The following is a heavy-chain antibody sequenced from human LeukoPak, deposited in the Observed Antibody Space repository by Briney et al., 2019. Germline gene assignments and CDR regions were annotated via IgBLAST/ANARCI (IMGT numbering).Heavy chain of an antibody. CDR3: ARVLGDTAMVVGGAFDI. D-gene: IGHD5-18*01. CDR1: GFTFDDFG. Sequence: GGSLRLSCATSGFTFDDFGMAWVRQVPGKGPEWVSGINWNGETIAYRDSVKGRFTISRDNAKNSLYLQMNSLRAEDTALYHCARVLGDTAMVVGGAFDIWGQGTMVTVSS. J-gene: IGHJ3*02. V-gene: IGHV3-20*01. CDR2: INWNGETI.